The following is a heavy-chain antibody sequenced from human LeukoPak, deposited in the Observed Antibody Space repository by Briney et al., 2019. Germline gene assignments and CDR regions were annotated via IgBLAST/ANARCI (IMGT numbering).Heavy chain of an antibody. CDR2: ITSRTTY. CDR3: ASGDGL. J-gene: IGHJ4*02. CDR1: GFTLSTYN. Sequence: PGGSLRLSCAASGFTLSTYNTHWVRQAPGKGLEWVSSITSRTTYYADSVKGRFTISRDNAKNSLSLQMNSLRAEDTAVYYCASGDGLWGQGTLVTVSS. D-gene: IGHD3-10*01. V-gene: IGHV3-21*01.